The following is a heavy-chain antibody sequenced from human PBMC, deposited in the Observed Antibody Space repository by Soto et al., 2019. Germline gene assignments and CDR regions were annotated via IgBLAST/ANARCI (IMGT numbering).Heavy chain of an antibody. CDR1: GFTFDDYA. CDR3: AKDRDYYYYYMDV. V-gene: IGHV3-9*01. Sequence: EVQLVESGGGLVQPGRSLRLSCAASGFTFDDYAMPWVRQAPGKGLEWVSGISWNSGSIGYADSVKGRFTISRDNAKNSLYLQMNSLRAEDTALYYCAKDRDYYYYYMDVWGKGTTVTVSS. J-gene: IGHJ6*03. CDR2: ISWNSGSI.